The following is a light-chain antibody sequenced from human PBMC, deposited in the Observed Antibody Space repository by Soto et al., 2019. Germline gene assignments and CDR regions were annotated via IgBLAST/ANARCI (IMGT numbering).Light chain of an antibody. Sequence: DIPMTPSPPSLSASVGDRVSITCRTSQSISTSLNWYQQEPGKAPKLLIHSASSLQSGVPSRFSSNGSGTDFTVTIGSLQPEDFTTYYCHQSYSSPRYTFGQGTKLEIK. CDR3: HQSYSSPRYT. V-gene: IGKV1-39*01. CDR2: SAS. J-gene: IGKJ2*01. CDR1: QSISTS.